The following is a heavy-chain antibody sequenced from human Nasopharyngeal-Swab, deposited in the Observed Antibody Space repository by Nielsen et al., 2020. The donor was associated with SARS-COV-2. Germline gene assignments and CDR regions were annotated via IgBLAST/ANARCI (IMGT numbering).Heavy chain of an antibody. V-gene: IGHV3-7*01. Sequence: GGSLRLSCAASGFTSSSYWMSWVRQAPGKGLEWVANIKPDVSEKYYVDSVKGRFTISRDNAKNSLYLQMNSLRAEDTAVYYCARDIYDSSGYFQPPGLYYYYGMDVWGQGTTVTVSS. J-gene: IGHJ6*02. CDR2: IKPDVSEK. D-gene: IGHD3-22*01. CDR3: ARDIYDSSGYFQPPGLYYYYGMDV. CDR1: GFTSSSYW.